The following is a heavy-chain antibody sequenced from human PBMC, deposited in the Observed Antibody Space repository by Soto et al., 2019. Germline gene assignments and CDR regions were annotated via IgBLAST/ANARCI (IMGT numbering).Heavy chain of an antibody. CDR3: ARGRGIILTGYYPQLDY. CDR2: IYYSGST. Sequence: SETLSLTCTVSGGSISSGGYYWSWIRQHPGKGLEWIGYIYYSGSTYYNQSLKSRVTISVDTSKNKFSLKLSSVTAADTAVYYCARGRGIILTGYYPQLDYWGQGTLVTVSP. D-gene: IGHD3-9*01. V-gene: IGHV4-31*03. CDR1: GGSISSGGYY. J-gene: IGHJ4*02.